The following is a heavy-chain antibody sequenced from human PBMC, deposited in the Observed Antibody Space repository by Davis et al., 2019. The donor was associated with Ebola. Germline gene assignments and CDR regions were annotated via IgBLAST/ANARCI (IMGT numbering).Heavy chain of an antibody. Sequence: GGSLRLSCAASGFTFSGSAMHWVRQPPGKGLEWVSAISGSGGSTYYADSVKGRFTISRDNSKNTLYLQMNSLRAEDTAVYYCAKVRGGSYSWFDPWGQGTLVTVSS. CDR3: AKVRGGSYSWFDP. D-gene: IGHD1-26*01. CDR1: GFTFSGSA. J-gene: IGHJ5*02. V-gene: IGHV3-23*01. CDR2: ISGSGGST.